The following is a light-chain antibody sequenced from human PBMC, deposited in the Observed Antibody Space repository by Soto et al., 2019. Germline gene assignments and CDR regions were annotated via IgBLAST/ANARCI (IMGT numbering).Light chain of an antibody. Sequence: EIVLTQSPATLSLSPGERATLSCRASQSVSSYLAWYQQKPGQAPRLLIYDASTRATGIPARFSGSGSGTEFTLTISSLQSEDFAVYYCQQLNSYPITFGQGTRLEIK. CDR1: QSVSSY. CDR2: DAS. J-gene: IGKJ5*01. V-gene: IGKV3-11*01. CDR3: QQLNSYPIT.